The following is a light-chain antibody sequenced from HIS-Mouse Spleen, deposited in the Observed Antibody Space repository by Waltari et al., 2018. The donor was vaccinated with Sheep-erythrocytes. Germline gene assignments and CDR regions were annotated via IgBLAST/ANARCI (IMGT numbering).Light chain of an antibody. CDR2: KAS. CDR3: QQYNSYPLT. V-gene: IGKV1-5*03. CDR1: QSISSW. Sequence: DIQMTQSPSTLSASVGDRVTITCRASQSISSWLAWYQQKTGKAPKLLIYKASSLESGVPSRFSGSGSGTELTLTISSLQPDDFATYYCQQYNSYPLTFGGGTKVEIK. J-gene: IGKJ4*01.